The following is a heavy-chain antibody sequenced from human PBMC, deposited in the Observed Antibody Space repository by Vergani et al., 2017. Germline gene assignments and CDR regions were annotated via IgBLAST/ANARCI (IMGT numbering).Heavy chain of an antibody. J-gene: IGHJ1*01. CDR2: INHSGST. CDR3: ASSYDARYFQH. CDR1: GGSFSGYY. D-gene: IGHD3-16*01. V-gene: IGHV4-34*01. Sequence: QVQLQQWGAGLLKPSETLSLTCAVYGGSFSGYYWSWIRQPPGKGLEWIGEINHSGSTNYNPSLKSRVTISVDTSKNQFSLKLSSVTATDTAMYYCASSYDARYFQHWGQGTLVTVSS.